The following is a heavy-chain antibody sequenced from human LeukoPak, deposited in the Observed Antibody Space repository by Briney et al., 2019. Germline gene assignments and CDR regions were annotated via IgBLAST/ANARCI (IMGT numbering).Heavy chain of an antibody. CDR3: ARDIVAPDYYYYMDV. D-gene: IGHD2-15*01. CDR2: ISAYNGNT. Sequence: ASVKVSCKASGYTFTSYGISWVRQAPGQGLEWMGWISAYNGNTNYAQKLQGRVTMTTDTSTSTAYMELRSLRSDDMAVYYCARDIVAPDYYYYMDVWGKGTTVTVSS. CDR1: GYTFTSYG. V-gene: IGHV1-18*03. J-gene: IGHJ6*03.